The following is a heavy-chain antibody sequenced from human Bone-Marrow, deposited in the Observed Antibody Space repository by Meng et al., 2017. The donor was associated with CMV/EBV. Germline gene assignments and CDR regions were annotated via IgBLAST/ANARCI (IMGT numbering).Heavy chain of an antibody. CDR3: ARLLRGYDFWSGYFTGQAFDI. CDR1: YW. J-gene: IGHJ3*02. CDR2: IYPGDSDT. Sequence: YWIGWVRQMPGKGLEWMGIIYPGDSDTRYSPSFQGQVTISADKSINTAYLQWSSLKASDTAMYYCARLLRGYDFWSGYFTGQAFDIWGQGTMVTVSS. V-gene: IGHV5-51*01. D-gene: IGHD3-3*01.